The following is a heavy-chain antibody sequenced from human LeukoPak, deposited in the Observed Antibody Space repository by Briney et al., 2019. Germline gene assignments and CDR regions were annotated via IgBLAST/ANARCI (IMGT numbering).Heavy chain of an antibody. J-gene: IGHJ4*02. CDR1: GGSFSGYY. CDR2: INHSGST. Sequence: SETLSLTCAVYGGSFSGYYWSWIRQPPGKGLEWIGEINHSGSTNYNPSLKSRVTISVDTSKNQISLKLTSLTAADTAVYYCARHPLVGANFDYWGQGSLVTVSS. D-gene: IGHD1-26*01. V-gene: IGHV4-34*01. CDR3: ARHPLVGANFDY.